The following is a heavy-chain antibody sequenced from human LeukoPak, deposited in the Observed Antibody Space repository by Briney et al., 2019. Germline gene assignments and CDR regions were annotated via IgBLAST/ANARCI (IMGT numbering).Heavy chain of an antibody. CDR1: GGSISSGDYY. CDR3: ARDLDSSGWYYFDY. Sequence: SETVSLTCTVSGGSISSGDYYWTWIRQPPGKGLEWIGYIYYSGSTYYNPSLKSRVTISVDTSKNQFSLKLSSVTAADTAVYYCARDLDSSGWYYFDYWGEGTVVTVSS. V-gene: IGHV4-30-4*01. J-gene: IGHJ4*02. CDR2: IYYSGST. D-gene: IGHD6-19*01.